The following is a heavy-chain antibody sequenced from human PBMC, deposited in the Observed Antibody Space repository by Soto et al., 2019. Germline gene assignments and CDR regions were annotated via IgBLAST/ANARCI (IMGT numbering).Heavy chain of an antibody. CDR1: GGSISSYY. J-gene: IGHJ4*02. V-gene: IGHV4-59*01. CDR2: IYYSGST. Sequence: SETLSLTCTVSGGSISSYYWSWIRQPPGKGLEWIGYIYYSGSTNYNPSLKSRVTISVDTSKNQFSLKLSSVTAADTAVYYCASDWRYRGSASALDYWCPGPLVTVSS. CDR3: ASDWRYRGSASALDY. D-gene: IGHD5-12*01.